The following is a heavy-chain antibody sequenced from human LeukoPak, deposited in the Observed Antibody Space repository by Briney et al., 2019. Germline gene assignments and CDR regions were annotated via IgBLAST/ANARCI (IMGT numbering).Heavy chain of an antibody. CDR2: MYYSGST. Sequence: PSETLSLTCTVSGGSIRSNYWSWIRQPPGKGLEWIGSMYYSGSTNYNPSLKSRVTLSVDTSKNQFSLNLTSVTAADTAVYYCAKSNGYGLIDIWGQGTMVTVSS. CDR3: AKSNGYGLIDI. D-gene: IGHD3-22*01. CDR1: GGSIRSNY. V-gene: IGHV4-59*12. J-gene: IGHJ3*02.